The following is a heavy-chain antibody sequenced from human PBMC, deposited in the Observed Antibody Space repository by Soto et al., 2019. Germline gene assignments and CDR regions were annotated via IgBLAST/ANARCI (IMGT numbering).Heavy chain of an antibody. V-gene: IGHV2-5*02. CDR2: IYWDNDK. J-gene: IGHJ6*01. D-gene: IGHD2-21*02. CDR1: GFSLSTGGVG. Sequence: QITLKESGPTLVKATQTLTLTCTFSGFSLSTGGVGVGWIRQPPGEALEWLALIYWDNDKRYSPSLKSRLTITKDASKNQVVLTMTNMDPVDTATYYCAHSRCGGDCLQSYSSHYYYGMDVW. CDR3: AHSRCGGDCLQSYSSHYYYGMDV.